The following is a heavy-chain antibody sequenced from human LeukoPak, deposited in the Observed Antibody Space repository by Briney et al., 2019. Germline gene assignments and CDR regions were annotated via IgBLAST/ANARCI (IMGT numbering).Heavy chain of an antibody. CDR1: GFTFSSYW. J-gene: IGHJ6*02. CDR2: IKQDGSEK. CDR3: AREGGSGSYPQETYYYGMDV. V-gene: IGHV3-7*01. Sequence: GGSLRLSCAASGFTFSSYWMSWVRQAPWKGLEWVANIKQDGSEKYYVDSVKGRFTISRDNAKTSLYLQMNSLRAEDTAVYYCAREGGSGSYPQETYYYGMDVWGQGTTVTVSS. D-gene: IGHD3-10*01.